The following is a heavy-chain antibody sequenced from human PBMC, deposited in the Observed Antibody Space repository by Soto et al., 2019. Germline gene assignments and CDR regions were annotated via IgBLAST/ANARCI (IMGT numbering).Heavy chain of an antibody. Sequence: SSETLSLTCTVSGGSISSGGYYWSWIRQHPGKGLEWIGYIYYSGSTYYNPSLKSRVTISVDTSKNQFSLKLSSVTAADTAVYYCARRYYDSSGYIGVNWFDPWGQGTLVTVS. CDR1: GGSISSGGYY. V-gene: IGHV4-31*03. J-gene: IGHJ5*02. CDR2: IYYSGST. CDR3: ARRYYDSSGYIGVNWFDP. D-gene: IGHD3-22*01.